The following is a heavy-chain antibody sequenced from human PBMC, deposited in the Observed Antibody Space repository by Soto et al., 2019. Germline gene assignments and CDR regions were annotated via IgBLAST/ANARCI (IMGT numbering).Heavy chain of an antibody. CDR3: VREDEGGDRDYYGLDV. V-gene: IGHV4-30-4*01. CDR1: GGSLNSEHYH. J-gene: IGHJ6*02. CDR2: IHYSGSV. D-gene: IGHD2-21*02. Sequence: QIQLQESGPGLVRPSQTLSLTCTVSGGSLNSEHYHWTWIRQAPGKGLEWIGYIHYSGSVRYNPSLLSRITMSVDTYKNLFSLNLSSVTASDTAVYFCVREDEGGDRDYYGLDVWGQGTMVTVSS.